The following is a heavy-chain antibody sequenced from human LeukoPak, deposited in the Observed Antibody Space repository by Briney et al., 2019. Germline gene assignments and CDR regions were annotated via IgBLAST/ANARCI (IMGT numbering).Heavy chain of an antibody. V-gene: IGHV3-7*02. J-gene: IGHJ4*02. Sequence: PGGSLRLSCAASGFTFRSYWMSWVRQAPGKGLEWVANIKQDGSEKYYVDSVKGRFTISRDNAKNSLYLQMNSLRAEDTAVYYCASFLGDGSGHYYVNDGYYFDFWGQGTLVTVSS. CDR3: ASFLGDGSGHYYVNDGYYFDF. CDR1: GFTFRSYW. CDR2: IKQDGSEK. D-gene: IGHD3-22*01.